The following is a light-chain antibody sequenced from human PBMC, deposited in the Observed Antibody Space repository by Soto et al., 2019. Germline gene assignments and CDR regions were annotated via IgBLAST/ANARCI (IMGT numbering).Light chain of an antibody. Sequence: EIVLTQSPGTLYSSPVQRTSLSCXXSQSVSSYLAWYQQKPGQAPRLLIYDASNRATGIPARFSGSGSGTDFTLTISSLEPEDFAVYYCQQRSNWPPLTFGGGTKVDIK. CDR2: DAS. CDR3: QQRSNWPPLT. V-gene: IGKV3-11*01. J-gene: IGKJ4*01. CDR1: QSVSSY.